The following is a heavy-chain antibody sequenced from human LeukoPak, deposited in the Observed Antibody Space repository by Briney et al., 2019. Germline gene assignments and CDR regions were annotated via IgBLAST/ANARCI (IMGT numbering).Heavy chain of an antibody. J-gene: IGHJ4*02. V-gene: IGHV3-9*01. Sequence: SLRLSCAASGFSFDDYAMHWVRQAPGKGLEWVSGISWNSDTIGYADSVKGRFTISRDNAKNSLYLQMNSLRAEDTALYYCAKDISGTYLAALDYWGQGTLVTVSS. D-gene: IGHD1-26*01. CDR3: AKDISGTYLAALDY. CDR1: GFSFDDYA. CDR2: ISWNSDTI.